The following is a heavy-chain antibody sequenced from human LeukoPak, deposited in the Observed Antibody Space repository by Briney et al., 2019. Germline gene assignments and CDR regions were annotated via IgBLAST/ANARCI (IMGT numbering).Heavy chain of an antibody. D-gene: IGHD3-9*01. CDR3: ARDPKGILTGFWFDP. CDR1: GYTFTSYY. CDR2: INPSGGST. J-gene: IGHJ5*02. Sequence: GASVKVSCKASGYTFTSYYMHWVRQAPGQGLEWMGIINPSGGSTSYAQKFQGRVTMPRDTSTSTVYMELSSLRSEDTAVYYCARDPKGILTGFWFDPWGQGTLVTVSS. V-gene: IGHV1-46*01.